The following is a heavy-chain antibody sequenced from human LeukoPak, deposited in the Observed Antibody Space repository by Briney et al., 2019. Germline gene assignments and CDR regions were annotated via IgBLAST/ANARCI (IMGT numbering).Heavy chain of an antibody. CDR2: IYYSGST. D-gene: IGHD6-13*01. CDR3: ARLPLNIAAAGTRGYYYYGMDV. J-gene: IGHJ6*02. Sequence: SETLSLTCTVSGDSLSSYYWSWIRQPPGKGLEWIGYIYYSGSTNYNPTLKSRVPLSVKTSKSQFSLDLSSVTAEDTAVYYCARLPLNIAAAGTRGYYYYGMDVWGQGTTVTVSS. CDR1: GDSLSSYY. V-gene: IGHV4-59*08.